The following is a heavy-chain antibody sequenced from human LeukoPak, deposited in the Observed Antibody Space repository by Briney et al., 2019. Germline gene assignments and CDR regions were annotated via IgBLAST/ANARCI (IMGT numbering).Heavy chain of an antibody. Sequence: AETLSLTCTVSGGSISSYYWSWIRQPPGKGLEWIGYIYYSGSTDYNPSLKSRVTISVDTSKNQFPLKLSSVIAADTAVYYCARRYCSSTSCYHGMDVWGQGTTVTVSS. J-gene: IGHJ6*02. D-gene: IGHD2-2*01. CDR1: GGSISSYY. V-gene: IGHV4-59*01. CDR2: IYYSGST. CDR3: ARRYCSSTSCYHGMDV.